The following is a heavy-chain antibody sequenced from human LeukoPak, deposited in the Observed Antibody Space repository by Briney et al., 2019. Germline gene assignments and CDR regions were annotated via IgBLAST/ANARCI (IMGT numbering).Heavy chain of an antibody. V-gene: IGHV1-2*02. J-gene: IGHJ4*02. Sequence: ASVKVSCKASGYTFTTYAMNWVRQAPGQGLEWMGWINPNSGGTNYAQKFQGRVTMTRDTSISTAYMELSRLRSDDTAVYYCARAYYYDSSGYYSFDYWGPGTLVTVSS. CDR3: ARAYYYDSSGYYSFDY. CDR1: GYTFTTYA. D-gene: IGHD3-22*01. CDR2: INPNSGGT.